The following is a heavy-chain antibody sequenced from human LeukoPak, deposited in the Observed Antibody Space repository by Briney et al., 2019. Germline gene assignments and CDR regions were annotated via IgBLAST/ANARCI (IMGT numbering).Heavy chain of an antibody. CDR3: ARDTADGAEGYFDY. V-gene: IGHV3-33*01. J-gene: IGHJ4*02. CDR1: GFTFSSYG. D-gene: IGHD4-17*01. CDR2: IWYDGSNE. Sequence: GGSLRLSCAASGFTFSSYGMHWVRQAPGRGLEGVAVIWYDGSNEYYADSVKGRFTISRDNSKNTLYLQMNSLRAEDTAVYYCARDTADGAEGYFDYWGQGTLVTVSS.